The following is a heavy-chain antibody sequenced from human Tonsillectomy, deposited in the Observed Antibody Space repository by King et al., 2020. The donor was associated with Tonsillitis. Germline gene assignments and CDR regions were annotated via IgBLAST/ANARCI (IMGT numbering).Heavy chain of an antibody. Sequence: QVQLVESGGGVVQPGRSLRLSCAASGFTFSTYGMHWVRQAPGKGLEWVAVIWYDGSNKYYADSVKGRFTISRDNSKNTLYLQMNSLRAEDTAVYYCASIAAYGDYVDHHYYGVDVWGQGTTVTVSS. J-gene: IGHJ6*02. CDR1: GFTFSTYG. CDR3: ASIAAYGDYVDHHYYGVDV. D-gene: IGHD4-17*01. V-gene: IGHV3-33*01. CDR2: IWYDGSNK.